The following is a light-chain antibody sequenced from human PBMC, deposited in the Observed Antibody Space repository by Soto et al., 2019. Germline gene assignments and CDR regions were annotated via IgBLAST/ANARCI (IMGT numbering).Light chain of an antibody. V-gene: IGKV1-12*01. CDR3: QQANSFPRT. J-gene: IGKJ2*01. CDR2: AAS. Sequence: DIQVAQSPSPVSASVGDRVILTCRASQDINRWLAWYQQKPGKAPKLLIYAASSLQSGVPSRFSGSGSGTDFTLTISSLQTEDSATYYCQQANSFPRTFGQGTRLEIK. CDR1: QDINRW.